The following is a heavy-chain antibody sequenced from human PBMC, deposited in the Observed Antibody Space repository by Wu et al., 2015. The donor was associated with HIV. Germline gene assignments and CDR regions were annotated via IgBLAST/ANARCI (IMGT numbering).Heavy chain of an antibody. V-gene: IGHV1-69*13. CDR3: ARDLFSAQIGTDYYYYYYMDV. Sequence: QAQLVQSGAEVKKPGSSVKVSCKASGGTFSYSAIAWVRQAPGQGLEWMGRIIPIFGKTNYAQKFQGRVTITADESSTTAYMELRSLRSEDTAVYYCARDLFSAQIGTDYYYYYYMDVWGKGTTVTVSS. J-gene: IGHJ6*03. CDR2: IIPIFGKT. CDR1: GGTFSYSA. D-gene: IGHD1-1*01.